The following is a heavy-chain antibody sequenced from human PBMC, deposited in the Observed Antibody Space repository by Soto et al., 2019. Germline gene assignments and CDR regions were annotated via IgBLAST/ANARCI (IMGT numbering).Heavy chain of an antibody. V-gene: IGHV1-18*04. Sequence: QVQLVQSGPEVKKPGASVKISCKASGYAFTSYGFSWVRQAPGQGLEWMGWISAYNGHTHYAQNLQGRVTMTTDTSTTTAYMELRSLRSDDTAVYYCAREQTTQWEVRPPGYWGQGTLVTVSS. D-gene: IGHD1-26*01. CDR3: AREQTTQWEVRPPGY. J-gene: IGHJ4*02. CDR2: ISAYNGHT. CDR1: GYAFTSYG.